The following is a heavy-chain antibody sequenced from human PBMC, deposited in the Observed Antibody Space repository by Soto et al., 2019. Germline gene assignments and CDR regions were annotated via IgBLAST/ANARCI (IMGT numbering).Heavy chain of an antibody. D-gene: IGHD2-15*01. CDR3: AREWYGEYY. Sequence: EVQLVESGGGLVQPGGSLRLSCAASGFTFSTYSMTWVRQAPGKGLEWVSYIGSSGSRVYYADSVKGRFTSSRDNAKNSLYLQMNSLRVEDTAVYYCAREWYGEYYWGQGALVTVSS. CDR2: IGSSGSRV. J-gene: IGHJ4*02. CDR1: GFTFSTYS. V-gene: IGHV3-48*01.